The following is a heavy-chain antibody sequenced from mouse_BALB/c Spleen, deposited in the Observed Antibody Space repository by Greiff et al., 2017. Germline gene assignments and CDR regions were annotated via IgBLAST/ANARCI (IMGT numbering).Heavy chain of an antibody. J-gene: IGHJ4*01. Sequence: DVQLVESGGGLVKPGGSLKLSCAASGFTFSSYAMSWVRQTPEKRLEWVEYISSGGSTYYPDSVKGRFTISRDNARNNLYMQMSGLRAEDTAMYYCARGYAMDYWGQGTSVTVSA. CDR3: ARGYAMDY. V-gene: IGHV5-6-5*01. CDR1: GFTFSSYA. CDR2: ISSGGST.